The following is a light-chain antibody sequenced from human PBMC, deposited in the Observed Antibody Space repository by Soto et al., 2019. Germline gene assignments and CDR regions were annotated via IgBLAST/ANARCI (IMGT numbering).Light chain of an antibody. CDR1: QSVSSSY. CDR2: GAS. CDR3: QQFGSSLLT. J-gene: IGKJ4*01. Sequence: EIVLTQSPGTLSLYPGERAILSCRASQSVSSSYLAWYQQKPGQAPRLLIYGASSRATGIPDRFSGSGSGTDFTLTISRLEPEDFAGYYCQQFGSSLLTFGGGTKVEIK. V-gene: IGKV3-20*01.